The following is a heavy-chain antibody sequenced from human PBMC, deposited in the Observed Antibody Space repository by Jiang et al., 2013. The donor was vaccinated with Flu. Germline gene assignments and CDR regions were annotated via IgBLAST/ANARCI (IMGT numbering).Heavy chain of an antibody. CDR1: GGSISSSNYY. Sequence: GSGLVKPSETLSLTCTVSGGSISSSNYYWGWIRQPPGKGLEWIGNIYYSGSTYYNPSLKSRVTISVDTSKNQFSLKLSSVTAADTAVYYCARLRPPRIGYSSGYYVGYFDLWGLAPWSLSPQ. V-gene: IGHV4-39*01. CDR3: ARLRPPRIGYSSGYYVGYFDL. D-gene: IGHD6-19*01. J-gene: IGHJ2*01. CDR2: IYYSGST.